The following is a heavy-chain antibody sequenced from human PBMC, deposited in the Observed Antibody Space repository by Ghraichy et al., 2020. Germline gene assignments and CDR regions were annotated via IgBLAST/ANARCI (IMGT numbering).Heavy chain of an antibody. CDR2: FDPEDGET. V-gene: IGHV1-24*01. CDR1: GYTLTELS. CDR3: ATLPNWYGDYYFDY. D-gene: IGHD1-1*01. Sequence: ASVKVSCKVSGYTLTELSMHWVRQAPGKGLEWMGGFDPEDGETIYAQKFQGRVTMTEDTSTDTAYMELSSLRSEDTAVYYCATLPNWYGDYYFDYWGQGTLVTVSS. J-gene: IGHJ4*02.